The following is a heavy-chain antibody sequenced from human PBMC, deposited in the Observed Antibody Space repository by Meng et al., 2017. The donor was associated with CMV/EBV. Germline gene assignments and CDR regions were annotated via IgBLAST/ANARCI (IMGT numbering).Heavy chain of an antibody. V-gene: IGHV4-34*01. CDR1: GGSFSGYY. CDR2: INHSGST. CDR3: ASITRRYSSGWYVGSNGVQNDY. J-gene: IGHJ4*02. Sequence: SETLSLTCAVYGGSFSGYYWSWIRQPPGKGLEWIGEINHSGSTNYNPSLKSRVTISVDTSKNQFSLKLSSMTAADTAVYYCASITRRYSSGWYVGSNGVQNDYWGQGTLVTVSS. D-gene: IGHD6-19*01.